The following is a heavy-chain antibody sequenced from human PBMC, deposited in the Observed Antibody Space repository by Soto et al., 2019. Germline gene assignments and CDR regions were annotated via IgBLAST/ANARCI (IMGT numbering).Heavy chain of an antibody. CDR3: ARSYCSGGSCYGY. V-gene: IGHV4-59*01. CDR2: IYYSGST. CDR1: GGSISSYY. Sequence: PSETLSLTCTVSGGSISSYYWSWIRQPPGKGLEWIGYIYYSGSTNYNPSLKSRVTISVDTSKNQFSLKLSSVTAADTAVYYCARSYCSGGSCYGYWGQGTLVTVS. J-gene: IGHJ4*02. D-gene: IGHD2-15*01.